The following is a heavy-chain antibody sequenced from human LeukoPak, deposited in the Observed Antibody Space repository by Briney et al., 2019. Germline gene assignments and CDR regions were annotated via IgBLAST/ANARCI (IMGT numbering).Heavy chain of an antibody. CDR1: GFTFSSYA. J-gene: IGHJ4*02. CDR2: ISYDGSNK. CDR3: AFQLGY. D-gene: IGHD3-16*01. Sequence: GGSLRLSCAASGFTFSSYAMHWVRQAPGKGLEWVAVISYDGSNKYYADSVKGRFTISRDNSKNTLYLQMNSLRAEDTAVYYCAFQLGYWGQGTLVTVSS. V-gene: IGHV3-30*04.